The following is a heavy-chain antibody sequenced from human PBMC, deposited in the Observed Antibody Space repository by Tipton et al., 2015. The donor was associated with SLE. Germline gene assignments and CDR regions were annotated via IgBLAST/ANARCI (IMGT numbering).Heavy chain of an antibody. D-gene: IGHD3-3*01. V-gene: IGHV4-39*07. J-gene: IGHJ6*03. CDR3: ARVALFPSYMDV. CDR1: GGSISSYY. CDR2: IYYSGST. Sequence: PGLVKPSETLSLTCTVSGGSISSYYWGWIRQPPGKGLEWIGSIYYSGSTYYNPSLKSRVTISVDTSKNQFSLKLTSVTAADTAVYYCARVALFPSYMDVWGKGTTVTVSS.